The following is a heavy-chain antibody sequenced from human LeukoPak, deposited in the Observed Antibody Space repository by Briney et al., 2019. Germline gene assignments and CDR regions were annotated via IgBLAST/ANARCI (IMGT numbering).Heavy chain of an antibody. J-gene: IGHJ4*02. V-gene: IGHV4-39*02. CDR2: INHRGTT. D-gene: IGHD1-26*01. Sequence: SETLSLTCTVSGGSISSSSCYWSWIRQPPGKGLEWIAEINHRGTTHYNPSLMSRVNISADTSKNHFSLNLDSVTAADTAVYYCARSWAGMYYPFYYFDYWGQGALVTVSP. CDR1: GGSISSSSCY. CDR3: ARSWAGMYYPFYYFDY.